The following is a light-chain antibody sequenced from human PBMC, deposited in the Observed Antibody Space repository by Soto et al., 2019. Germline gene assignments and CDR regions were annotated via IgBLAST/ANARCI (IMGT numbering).Light chain of an antibody. Sequence: QSVVTQPPTASATPAQTAIISCFGTGSNTGSNPVNWDQLLPGTAPQIVVYSNNHRPSGVPGRFSASKPGTSASLAISGLQSEDESDYYCAAWGDSLNGEGFGSGTKVTVL. CDR1: GSNTGSNP. CDR2: SNN. V-gene: IGLV1-44*01. CDR3: AAWGDSLNGEG. J-gene: IGLJ1*01.